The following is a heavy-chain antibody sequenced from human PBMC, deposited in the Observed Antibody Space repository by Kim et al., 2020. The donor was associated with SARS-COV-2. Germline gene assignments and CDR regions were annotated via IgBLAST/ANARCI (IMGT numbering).Heavy chain of an antibody. CDR1: GFTFSSDG. CDR3: ANDRCSSTSCYTGHYGMDV. V-gene: IGHV3-30*18. J-gene: IGHJ6*02. D-gene: IGHD2-2*02. Sequence: GGSLRLSCAASGFTFSSDGMHWVRQAPGKGLEWVAVISYDGSNKYYADSVKGRFTISRDNSKNTLYLQMNSLRAEDTAVYYCANDRCSSTSCYTGHYGMDVWGQGTTLTVSS. CDR2: ISYDGSNK.